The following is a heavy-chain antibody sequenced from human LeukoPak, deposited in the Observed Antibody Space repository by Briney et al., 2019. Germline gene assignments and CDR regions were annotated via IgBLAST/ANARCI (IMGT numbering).Heavy chain of an antibody. D-gene: IGHD3-22*01. CDR2: IYSGGST. CDR3: ARDLVDSSGYSYYFDY. V-gene: IGHV3-66*02. CDR1: GFTVSSNY. Sequence: PGGSLRLSCAASGFTVSSNYMSWVRQAPGKGLEWVSVIYSGGSTYYADSVKGRFTISRDNSKNTLYLQMNSLRAEDTAVYYCARDLVDSSGYSYYFDYWDQGTLVTVSS. J-gene: IGHJ4*02.